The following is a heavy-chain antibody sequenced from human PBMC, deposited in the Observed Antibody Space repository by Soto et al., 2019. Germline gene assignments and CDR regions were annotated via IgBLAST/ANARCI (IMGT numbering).Heavy chain of an antibody. J-gene: IGHJ5*02. CDR3: ARAPRVGATILGDP. CDR1: GGSFSGYY. V-gene: IGHV4-34*01. Sequence: SETLSLTCAVYGGSFSGYYWSWIRQPPGKGLEWIGEINHSGSTNYNPSLKSRVTISVDTSKNQFSLKLSSVTAADTAVYYCARAPRVGATILGDPWGQGTLVTVSS. D-gene: IGHD1-26*01. CDR2: INHSGST.